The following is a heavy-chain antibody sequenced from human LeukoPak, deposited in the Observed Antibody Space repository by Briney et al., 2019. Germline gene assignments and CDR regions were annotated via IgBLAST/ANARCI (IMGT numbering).Heavy chain of an antibody. J-gene: IGHJ4*02. Sequence: GGSLRLSCAASGFTFSSYAMHWVRQAPGKGLEWVAVISYDGSNKYYADSVKGRFTISRDNSKNTLYLQMNSLRAEDTAVYFCAKDRLLDSSGYFDYWGQGTLVTVSS. V-gene: IGHV3-30-3*01. CDR2: ISYDGSNK. CDR1: GFTFSSYA. D-gene: IGHD3-22*01. CDR3: AKDRLLDSSGYFDY.